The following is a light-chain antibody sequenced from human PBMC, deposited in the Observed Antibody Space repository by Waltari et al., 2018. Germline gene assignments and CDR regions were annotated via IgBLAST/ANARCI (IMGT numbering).Light chain of an antibody. CDR1: QDITSY. Sequence: DLKMTQSPPPLSTSVGDRVTISCRASQDITSYLNWYQQKAGKAPKLLITFGSTLQSGVSSRFSGSGSGTDFTLTITNVQPEDSAYYYCQLSYTTPHTFGQGTKVEIK. CDR3: QLSYTTPHT. CDR2: FGS. J-gene: IGKJ2*01. V-gene: IGKV1-39*01.